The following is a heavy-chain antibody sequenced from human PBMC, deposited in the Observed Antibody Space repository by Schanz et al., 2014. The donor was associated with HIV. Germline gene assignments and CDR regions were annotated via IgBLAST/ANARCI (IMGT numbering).Heavy chain of an antibody. CDR1: GFVFRDFA. CDR2: VTNSGSYV. J-gene: IGHJ4*02. CDR3: AKRSGRSFGYFDS. D-gene: IGHD2-15*01. V-gene: IGHV3-23*05. Sequence: EVQLLDSGGDLAQPGDSLRLSCVASGFVFRDFAMAWVRQAPGKGLEWVSAVTNSGSYVNYADSVKGRFTMSRDNSKNTLSLQMDSLRVDDTAIYYCAKRSGRSFGYFDSWGQGLLVTVSS.